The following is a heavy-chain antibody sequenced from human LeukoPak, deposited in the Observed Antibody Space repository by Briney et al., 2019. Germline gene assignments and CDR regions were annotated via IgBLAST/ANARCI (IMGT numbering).Heavy chain of an antibody. D-gene: IGHD3-22*01. V-gene: IGHV1-46*01. CDR2: INPSGGST. CDR1: GYTFTSYY. CDR3: ARVGYDSSGYYLRFVTERYYYYYMDV. J-gene: IGHJ6*03. Sequence: ASVKVSCKASGYTFTSYYMHWVRQAPGQGLEGMGIINPSGGSTSYAQKFQGRGTMTRDMATSTVYMELSSLRSDDTAVYYCARVGYDSSGYYLRFVTERYYYYYMDVWGKGTTVTISS.